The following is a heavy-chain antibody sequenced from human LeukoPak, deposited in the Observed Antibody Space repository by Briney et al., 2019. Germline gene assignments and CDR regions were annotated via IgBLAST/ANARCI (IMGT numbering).Heavy chain of an antibody. J-gene: IGHJ4*02. V-gene: IGHV3-7*01. D-gene: IGHD3-3*01. CDR1: GFIFSNSW. Sequence: PGGSLRLSCAASGFIFSNSWMSWFRQVPGKGLEWVANMDQDGKEKNYVASVKGRFTISRDNTKNSLFLQMNSPTAEDTAVYYCAKNLHYDSHDFWGRGALVTVSS. CDR2: MDQDGKEK. CDR3: AKNLHYDSHDF.